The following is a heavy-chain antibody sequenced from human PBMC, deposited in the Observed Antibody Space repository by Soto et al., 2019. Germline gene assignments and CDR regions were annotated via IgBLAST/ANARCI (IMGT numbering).Heavy chain of an antibody. Sequence: GFSVKVSCKVSGYTLTEVSRHCGLQAPRKGLEWMGGFDPEDGETIYAQKFQGRVTMTEDTSTDTAYMELSSLRSEDTAVYSCETWPDPDWELVGWGKGTLVTVSS. CDR2: FDPEDGET. CDR1: GYTLTEVS. J-gene: IGHJ4*02. V-gene: IGHV1-24*01. CDR3: ETWPDPDWELVG. D-gene: IGHD3-10*01.